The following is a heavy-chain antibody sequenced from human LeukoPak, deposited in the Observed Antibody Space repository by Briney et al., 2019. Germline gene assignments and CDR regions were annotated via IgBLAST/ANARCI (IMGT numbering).Heavy chain of an antibody. J-gene: IGHJ4*02. CDR1: GFTVSSKY. D-gene: IGHD6-19*01. CDR3: ASGHKYSSGWFYFDY. Sequence: GGSLRLSCAASGFTVSSKYMSWVRQAPGKGLEWVSVIYSGGSTYYADSVKGRFTISRDNSKNTLYLQMNSLRAEDTAVYYCASGHKYSSGWFYFDYWGQGTLVTVSS. V-gene: IGHV3-66*01. CDR2: IYSGGST.